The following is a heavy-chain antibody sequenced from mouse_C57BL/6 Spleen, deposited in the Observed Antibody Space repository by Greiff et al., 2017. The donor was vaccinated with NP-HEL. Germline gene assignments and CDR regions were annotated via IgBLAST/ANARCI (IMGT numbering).Heavy chain of an antibody. CDR1: GFTFSSYA. Sequence: EVNVVESGGGLVKPGGSLKLSCAASGFTFSSYAMSWVRQTPEKRLEWVATISDGGSYTYYPDNVKGRFTISRDNAKNNLYLQMSHLKSEDTAMYYCAREGGTVVAPFAYWGQGTLVTVSA. D-gene: IGHD1-1*01. J-gene: IGHJ3*01. CDR2: ISDGGSYT. CDR3: AREGGTVVAPFAY. V-gene: IGHV5-4*01.